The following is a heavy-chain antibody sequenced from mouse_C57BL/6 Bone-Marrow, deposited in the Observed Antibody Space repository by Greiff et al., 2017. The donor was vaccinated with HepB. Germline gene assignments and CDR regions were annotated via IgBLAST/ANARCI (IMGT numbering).Heavy chain of an antibody. CDR2: ISSGGSYT. D-gene: IGHD1-1*01. CDR1: GFTFSSYG. J-gene: IGHJ1*03. Sequence: DVMLVESGGDLVKPGGSLKLSCAASGFTFSSYGMSWVRQTPDKRLEWVATISSGGSYTYYPDSVKGRFTISRDNAKNTLYLQMSSLKSEDTAMYYCARRYGSSSAWFAYWGTGTTVTVSS. V-gene: IGHV5-6*02. CDR3: ARRYGSSSAWFAY.